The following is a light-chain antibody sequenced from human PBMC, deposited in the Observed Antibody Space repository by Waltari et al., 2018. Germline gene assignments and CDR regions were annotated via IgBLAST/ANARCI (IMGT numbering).Light chain of an antibody. V-gene: IGLV1-44*01. J-gene: IGLJ1*01. CDR2: GNN. CDR3: AAWDDSLNGLYV. CDR1: SSNIGSNT. Sequence: QSVLTQPPSASGTPGQRVTISCSGSSSNIGSNTVTWYQQLPGTAPKLLINGNNHRPSGVPDRFSGSKSGTSASLAISGLQSEDEADYYCAAWDDSLNGLYVFGTGTKVTVL.